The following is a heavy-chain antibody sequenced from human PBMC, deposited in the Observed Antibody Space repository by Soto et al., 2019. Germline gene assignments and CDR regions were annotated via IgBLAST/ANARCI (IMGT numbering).Heavy chain of an antibody. Sequence: GGSLRLSCAASGFTFSSYGMHWVRQAPGKGLEWVAVISYDGSNKYYADSVKGRFTISRDNSKNTLYLQMNSLRAEDTAVYYCAKSEYGIAVAGGVAHYYYGMDVWGQGTTVTVSS. J-gene: IGHJ6*02. CDR3: AKSEYGIAVAGGVAHYYYGMDV. CDR2: ISYDGSNK. CDR1: GFTFSSYG. V-gene: IGHV3-30*18. D-gene: IGHD6-19*01.